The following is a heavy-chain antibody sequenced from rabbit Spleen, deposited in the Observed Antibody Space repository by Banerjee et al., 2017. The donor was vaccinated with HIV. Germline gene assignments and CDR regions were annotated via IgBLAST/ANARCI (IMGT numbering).Heavy chain of an antibody. CDR2: IYTTNLKT. J-gene: IGHJ4*01. Sequence: QSLEESGGDLVKPEGSLTLTCTASGFSFSSSYYMCWVRQAPGKGLEWIACIYTTNLKTYYASWAKGRFTISKTSSTTVTLQMTSLTVADTATYFCARDSGVGPYIDGYFNLWGPGTLVTVS. CDR3: ARDSGVGPYIDGYFNL. D-gene: IGHD3-3*01. V-gene: IGHV1S40*01. CDR1: GFSFSSSYY.